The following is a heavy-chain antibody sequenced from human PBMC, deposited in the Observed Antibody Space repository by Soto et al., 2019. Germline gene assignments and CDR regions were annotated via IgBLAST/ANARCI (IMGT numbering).Heavy chain of an antibody. J-gene: IGHJ5*02. CDR1: GGSFSGYY. Sequence: QVQLQQWGAGLLKPSETLSLTCAVYGGSFSGYYWSWIRQPPGKGLEWIGEINHSGSTNYNPSLKSRVTISVDTSKNQFSLKLSSVTAADTAVYYYARSALDFGVANWFDPWGQGTLVTVSS. CDR2: INHSGST. CDR3: ARSALDFGVANWFDP. V-gene: IGHV4-34*01. D-gene: IGHD3-3*01.